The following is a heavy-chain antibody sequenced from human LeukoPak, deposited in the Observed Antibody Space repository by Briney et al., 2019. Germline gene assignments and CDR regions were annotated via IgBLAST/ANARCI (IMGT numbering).Heavy chain of an antibody. CDR2: ISAYNGNT. Sequence: ASVKVSCKAPGYTFTSYGISWVRQAPEQGLEWMGWISAYNGNTNYAQKLQGRVTMTTDTSTSTAYMELRSLRSDDTAVYYCARPYYDSSAPPYDYWGQGTLVTVSS. V-gene: IGHV1-18*01. J-gene: IGHJ4*02. D-gene: IGHD3-22*01. CDR3: ARPYYDSSAPPYDY. CDR1: GYTFTSYG.